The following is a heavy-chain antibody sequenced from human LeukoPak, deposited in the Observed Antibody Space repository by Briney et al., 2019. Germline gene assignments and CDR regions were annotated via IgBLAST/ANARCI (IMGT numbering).Heavy chain of an antibody. J-gene: IGHJ6*04. Sequence: HPGGSLSLSCAASGFTFSSFEMMWLGPAPGKGLEWGSYISSSGSTIYYADTVKGRFTIYRDNAKNSLYLQMNSLRAEDTAVYYCAELGITMIGGVWGKGTTVTISA. CDR2: ISSSGSTI. CDR1: GFTFSSFE. D-gene: IGHD3-10*02. CDR3: AELGITMIGGV. V-gene: IGHV3-48*03.